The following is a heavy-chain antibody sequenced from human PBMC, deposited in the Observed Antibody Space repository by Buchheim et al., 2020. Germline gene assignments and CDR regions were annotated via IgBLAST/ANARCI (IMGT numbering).Heavy chain of an antibody. J-gene: IGHJ4*02. CDR2: ISGRGDST. Sequence: EAQLLESGGGLVQPGGSLRFSCAASGFTFRNYAMSWVRQYPGKRLEWVSAISGRGDSTYYADSVEGRLTLPRDNSKTRSNMQMNSLRVEDTAVYYCAKDTDYYYESSGYDYWGLGTL. CDR1: GFTFRNYA. V-gene: IGHV3-23*01. CDR3: AKDTDYYYESSGYDY. D-gene: IGHD3-22*01.